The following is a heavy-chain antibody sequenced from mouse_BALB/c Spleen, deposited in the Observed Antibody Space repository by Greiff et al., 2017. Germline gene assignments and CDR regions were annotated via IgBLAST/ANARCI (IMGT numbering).Heavy chain of an antibody. Sequence: EVNVVESGGGLVQPGGSLKLSCAASGFTFSSYGMSWVRQTPDKRLELVATINSNGGSTYYPDSVKGRFTISRDNAKNTLYLQMSSLKSEDTAMYYCAREHYDYAMDYWGQGTSVTVSS. J-gene: IGHJ4*01. V-gene: IGHV5-6-3*01. CDR3: AREHYDYAMDY. D-gene: IGHD2-4*01. CDR2: INSNGGST. CDR1: GFTFSSYG.